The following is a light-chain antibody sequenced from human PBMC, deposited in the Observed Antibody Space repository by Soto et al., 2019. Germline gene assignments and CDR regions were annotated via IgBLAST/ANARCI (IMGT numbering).Light chain of an antibody. J-gene: IGLJ3*02. CDR3: ETWDSSNWV. V-gene: IGLV4-60*03. CDR2: LEGSGSY. Sequence: QPVLTQSSSASASLGSSVKLTCTLSSGHSSYIIAWHQQQPGKAPRYLMKLEGSGSYNKGSGVPDRFSGSSSGADRYLTISNLQSEDEADYYCETWDSSNWVFGGGTKLTVL. CDR1: SGHSSYI.